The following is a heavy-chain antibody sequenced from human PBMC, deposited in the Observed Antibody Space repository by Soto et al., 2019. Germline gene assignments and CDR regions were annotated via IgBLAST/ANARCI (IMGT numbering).Heavy chain of an antibody. Sequence: EVQLLESGGGLVQPGGSLRLSCAASGFTFSKYAMSWVRQAPGKGLEWVSAISGSGTTTYSADSVRGRFTISRDNSNKMLYLQMNSPSPEDTALYYCVKFFVETGGSSGWPWSLESWGKGTLVTVSS. D-gene: IGHD6-25*01. V-gene: IGHV3-23*01. CDR3: VKFFVETGGSSGWPWSLES. CDR1: GFTFSKYA. J-gene: IGHJ4*02. CDR2: ISGSGTTT.